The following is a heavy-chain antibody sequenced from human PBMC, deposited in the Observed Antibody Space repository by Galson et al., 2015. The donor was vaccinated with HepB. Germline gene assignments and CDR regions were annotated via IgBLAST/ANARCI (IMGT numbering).Heavy chain of an antibody. J-gene: IGHJ4*02. D-gene: IGHD1-26*01. CDR2: IRQDGGEK. V-gene: IGHV3-7*01. CDR3: ARRSGSYFDVIHGRFDH. CDR1: GFTFSTYW. Sequence: LRLSCAVSGFTFSTYWMSWVRQAPGKGLEWVANIRQDGGEKYYVESVKGRFTISRDNAKNSLYLQMNSLRVEDTAVYYCARRSGSYFDVIHGRFDHWGQGTLVTVSS.